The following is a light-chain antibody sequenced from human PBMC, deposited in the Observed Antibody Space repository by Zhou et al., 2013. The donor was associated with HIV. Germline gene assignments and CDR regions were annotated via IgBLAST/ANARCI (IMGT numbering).Light chain of an antibody. Sequence: EIVLTQSPGTLSLSPGERATLSCRASQSVSSNLAWYQQKPGQAPRLLIYGASSRATDIPDRFSGSGSGTDFTLTISRLEPEDFAVYYCQQYGSSSQTFGQGTKVEI. CDR2: GAS. J-gene: IGKJ1*01. CDR3: QQYGSSSQT. CDR1: QSVSSN. V-gene: IGKV3-20*01.